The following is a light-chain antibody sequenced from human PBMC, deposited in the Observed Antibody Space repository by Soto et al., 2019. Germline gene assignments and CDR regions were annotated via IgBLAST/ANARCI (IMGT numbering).Light chain of an antibody. CDR3: AAWNDSLHGVV. CDR1: RSNIGSKT. CDR2: TTN. Sequence: QSVLTQPPSASGTPGQSVTISCSGSRSNIGSKTLNWYQLVPGSAPKLLIYTTNQRPSGVPDRFSASKSGTSASLAISGLQSEDEADYYRAAWNDSLHGVVFGGGTKLTVL. V-gene: IGLV1-44*01. J-gene: IGLJ2*01.